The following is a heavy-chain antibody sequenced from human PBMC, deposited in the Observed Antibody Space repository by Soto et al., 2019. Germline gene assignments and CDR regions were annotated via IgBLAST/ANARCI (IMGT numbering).Heavy chain of an antibody. Sequence: QVQLVQSGAEVKKPGSSVKVSCKASGGTFSSYAISWVRQAPGQGLEWMGGIIPIFGTANYAQKFQGRVTSTADESTSTAYMELSSLRSEDTAVYYCGAVIVGGIDAFDIWGQGTMVTVSS. J-gene: IGHJ3*02. V-gene: IGHV1-69*01. CDR1: GGTFSSYA. CDR2: IIPIFGTA. D-gene: IGHD3-22*01. CDR3: GAVIVGGIDAFDI.